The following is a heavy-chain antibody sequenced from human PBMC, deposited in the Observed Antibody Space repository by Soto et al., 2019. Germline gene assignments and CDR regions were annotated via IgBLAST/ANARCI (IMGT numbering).Heavy chain of an antibody. V-gene: IGHV3-23*01. CDR1: GFSFSDYA. CDR3: AKRSPYSSGWYSPIFDY. J-gene: IGHJ4*02. D-gene: IGHD6-13*01. CDR2: ISESGGST. Sequence: PGGSRRLSCGASGFSFSDYAMSGGGQAPGKGLEWVSAISESGGSTHYADSVRGRFTVSRDNSKNSLSLRMNSLRDEDTAVYFCAKRSPYSSGWYSPIFDYWGQGALVTVSS.